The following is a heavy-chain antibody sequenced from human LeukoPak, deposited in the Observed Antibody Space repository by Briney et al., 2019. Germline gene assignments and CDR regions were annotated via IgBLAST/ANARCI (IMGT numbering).Heavy chain of an antibody. CDR1: GGSISTGGYC. V-gene: IGHV4-31*03. Sequence: SQTLSLTCTVSGGSISTGGYCWTWLRQHPRTGLERIGYISYSGSTYYNPSLKSRLTMSEDTSNNRFFLRLTSVTAADTAVYYCARINIREYSSRPFDYWGQGTLVTVSS. D-gene: IGHD6-13*01. J-gene: IGHJ4*02. CDR3: ARINIREYSSRPFDY. CDR2: ISYSGST.